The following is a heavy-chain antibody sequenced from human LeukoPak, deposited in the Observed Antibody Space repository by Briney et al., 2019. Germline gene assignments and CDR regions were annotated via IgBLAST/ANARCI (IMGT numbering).Heavy chain of an antibody. CDR1: GGTFSSYA. D-gene: IGHD4-17*01. CDR2: IIPIFVTA. V-gene: IGHV1-69*01. J-gene: IGHJ3*02. CDR3: ARTPHGDYEDAFDI. Sequence: ASVKVSCKASGGTFSSYAISWVRQAPGQGLEWMGGIIPIFVTANYAQKFQGRVTITADESTSTAYMELSSLRSEDTAVYYCARTPHGDYEDAFDIWGQGTMVTVSS.